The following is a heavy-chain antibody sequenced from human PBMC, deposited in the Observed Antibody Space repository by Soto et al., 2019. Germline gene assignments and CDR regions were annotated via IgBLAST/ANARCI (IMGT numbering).Heavy chain of an antibody. CDR2: INHLETT. D-gene: IGHD1-26*01. V-gene: IGHV4-30-2*01. CDR3: ARGGGSDSFDY. CDR1: GASITFGGYS. Sequence: SETLSLTCTVSGASITFGGYSWSWIRQTPGKGLEWIGYINHLETTFYNPSFESRLTLSIDRAKNQFSLKLHSMSAADRAVYFCARGGGSDSFDYWGQGILVTVCS. J-gene: IGHJ4*02.